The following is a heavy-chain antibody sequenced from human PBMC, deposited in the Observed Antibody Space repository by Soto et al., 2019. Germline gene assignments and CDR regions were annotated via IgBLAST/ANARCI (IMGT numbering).Heavy chain of an antibody. V-gene: IGHV3-21*01. CDR3: VRAHPTDSSRYSFFD. CDR1: GFTFSSYS. Sequence: PGGSVRLSCEASGFTFSSYSLYCVRQAPGKGLEWVASISSHSNYKYYADSVKGRFTISRDNAKNSLFLQMDSLRPGDTAVYYCVRAHPTDSSRYSFFDCGQATLVTVST. CDR2: ISSHSNYK. J-gene: IGHJ4*01. D-gene: IGHD3-22*01.